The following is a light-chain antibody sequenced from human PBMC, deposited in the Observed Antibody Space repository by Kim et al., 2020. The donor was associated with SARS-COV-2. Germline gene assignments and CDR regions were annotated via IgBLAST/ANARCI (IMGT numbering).Light chain of an antibody. V-gene: IGKV1-27*01. J-gene: IGKJ4*01. CDR2: DTS. CDR3: QKYISAPLT. Sequence: AAVGDRVTITCRARQDIRNCLAWYQQKPGRAPNLLIADTSTLQSGVPSRFRGRGSGTEFTLTITSLQPEDVGTYYCQKYISAPLTFGGGTKVDIK. CDR1: QDIRNC.